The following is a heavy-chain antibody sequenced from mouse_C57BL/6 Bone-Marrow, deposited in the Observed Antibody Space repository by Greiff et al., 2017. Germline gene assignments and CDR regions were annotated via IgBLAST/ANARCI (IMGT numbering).Heavy chain of an antibody. Sequence: DVPPPPSLPELVKPGASVKMSCKASGYTFTDYNMHWVKQSHGKSLEWIGYINPNNGGTSYNQKFKGKATLTVNKSSSTAYMELRSLTSEDSAVYYCARGYGTWFAYWGQGTLVTVSA. V-gene: IGHV1-22*01. CDR2: INPNNGGT. CDR1: GYTFTDYN. CDR3: ARGYGTWFAY. J-gene: IGHJ3*01. D-gene: IGHD1-1*01.